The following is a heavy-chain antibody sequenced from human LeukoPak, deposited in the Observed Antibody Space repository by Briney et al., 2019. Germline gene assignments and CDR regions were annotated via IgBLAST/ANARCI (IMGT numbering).Heavy chain of an antibody. J-gene: IGHJ3*02. CDR1: GYTFTDYY. CDR3: ARDGAFDI. V-gene: IGHV1-2*02. CDR2: INPNSGDT. Sequence: ASVKVSCXASGYTFTDYYMHWVRQAPGQGLEWMGWINPNSGDTNSAQKFQGRVTMTRDTSINTAYMELSRLRSDDTAVYYCARDGAFDIWGQGTMVTVSS.